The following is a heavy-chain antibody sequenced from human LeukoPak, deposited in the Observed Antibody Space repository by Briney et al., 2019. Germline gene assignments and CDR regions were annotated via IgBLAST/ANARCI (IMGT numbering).Heavy chain of an antibody. V-gene: IGHV3-7*01. CDR1: GFTFSDYW. CDR3: ARSQTWTPPFDY. D-gene: IGHD3/OR15-3a*01. Sequence: PGGSLRLSCSASGFTFSDYWMTWVRQAPGKGLEWVANIKQDGSEKYYVDSVKDRFTISRDNAKNSLYLQMNSLRAEDTAVYYCARSQTWTPPFDYWGQGTLVTVSS. J-gene: IGHJ4*02. CDR2: IKQDGSEK.